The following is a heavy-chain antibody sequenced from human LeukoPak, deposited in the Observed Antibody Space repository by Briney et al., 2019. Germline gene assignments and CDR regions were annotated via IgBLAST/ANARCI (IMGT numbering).Heavy chain of an antibody. Sequence: HGESLKISCKGSGYSITSYWIGWVRQMPRKGLEWMGIIHSGDSDTRYSPSFRGQVTISADKSISTAYLQWSSLKASDTAMYYCARDIDRSSWSALYIWGQGTMVTVSS. D-gene: IGHD6-13*01. V-gene: IGHV5-51*01. J-gene: IGHJ3*02. CDR3: ARDIDRSSWSALYI. CDR1: GYSITSYW. CDR2: IHSGDSDT.